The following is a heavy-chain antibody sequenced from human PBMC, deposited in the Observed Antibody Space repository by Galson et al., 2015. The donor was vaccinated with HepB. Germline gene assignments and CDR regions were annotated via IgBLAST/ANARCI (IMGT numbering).Heavy chain of an antibody. CDR3: TREDSGYDWRPDY. J-gene: IGHJ4*02. D-gene: IGHD5-12*01. Sequence: SLRLSCAASGFTFGDYAMNWVRQAPGKGLEWVGFIRSKAYGETTEYAASVEGRFTISRDDSKSIAYLQMNSLKTDDTAVYYCTREDSGYDWRPDYWGQGTLVTVSS. V-gene: IGHV3-49*04. CDR1: GFTFGDYA. CDR2: IRSKAYGETT.